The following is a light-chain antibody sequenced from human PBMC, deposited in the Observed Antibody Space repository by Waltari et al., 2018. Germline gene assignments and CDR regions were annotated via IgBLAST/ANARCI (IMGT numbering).Light chain of an antibody. CDR2: GAS. Sequence: DIQMTQSPSSASASVGDRVTITCRASQGISSWLAWDQQKPGKGPNLLIFGASNLQSGVPSRFSGSGSGTDFTLTISGLQPEDSATYFCQQGSSFPPTFGQGTIVEIK. V-gene: IGKV1-12*01. J-gene: IGKJ1*01. CDR3: QQGSSFPPT. CDR1: QGISSW.